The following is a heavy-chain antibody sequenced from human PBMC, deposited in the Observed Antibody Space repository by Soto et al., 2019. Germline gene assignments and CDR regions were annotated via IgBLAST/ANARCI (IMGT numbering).Heavy chain of an antibody. D-gene: IGHD6-13*01. CDR3: TRGRRPITAAAYYYSDY. CDR2: IRSKSYGATT. Sequence: LRLSCTGSGFTFENLPLSWFXQAPGKGLEWVSFIRSKSYGATTEYAASVKGRFTISKDDSKRVVYLQMDSLQIEDTAVYYCTRGRRPITAAAYYYSDYWGQGTLVTVSS. CDR1: GFTFENLP. V-gene: IGHV3-49*02. J-gene: IGHJ4*02.